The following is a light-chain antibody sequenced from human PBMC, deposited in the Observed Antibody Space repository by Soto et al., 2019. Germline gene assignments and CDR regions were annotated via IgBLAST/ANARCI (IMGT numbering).Light chain of an antibody. CDR1: SSDVGGYNY. J-gene: IGLJ1*01. CDR2: DVS. Sequence: QSALTQPASVSGSPGQSITISCTGTSSDVGGYNYVSWYQQHPGTAPKLMIYDVSNRPSGVSNRFSGSKSGNTSSLTISGLQAEDEAEDDCSSYTCSSARYVFGTGTKLTVL. CDR3: SSYTCSSARYV. V-gene: IGLV2-14*01.